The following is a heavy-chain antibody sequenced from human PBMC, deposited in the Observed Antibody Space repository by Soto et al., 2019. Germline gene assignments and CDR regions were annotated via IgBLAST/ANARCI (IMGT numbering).Heavy chain of an antibody. CDR1: GGSISSYY. CDR3: AREGLTGTIGLYYYYGMDV. Sequence: QVQLQESGPGLVKPSETLSLTCTVSGGSISSYYWSWIRQPPWKGLEWIGYIYYSGSTNYHPSLKSRVTISVDTSKNQFSLKLSSVTAADTAVYYCAREGLTGTIGLYYYYGMDVWGQGTTVTVSS. CDR2: IYYSGST. D-gene: IGHD1-7*01. V-gene: IGHV4-59*01. J-gene: IGHJ6*02.